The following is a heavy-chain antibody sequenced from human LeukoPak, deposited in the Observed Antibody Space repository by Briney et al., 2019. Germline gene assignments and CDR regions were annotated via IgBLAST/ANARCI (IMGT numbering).Heavy chain of an antibody. D-gene: IGHD1-26*01. V-gene: IGHV3-21*01. CDR2: VTSTSSYI. CDR1: GFTFSTYN. CDR3: ARDPYSGSYGDYYYYYMDV. J-gene: IGHJ6*03. Sequence: GGSLRLSGAASGFTFSTYNMNWVRQAPGKGLEWVSSVTSTSSYIYYADSVKGRFTISRDNAKSSLYLQMHSLRDEDTAVYYCARDPYSGSYGDYYYYYMDVWGKGTTVTISS.